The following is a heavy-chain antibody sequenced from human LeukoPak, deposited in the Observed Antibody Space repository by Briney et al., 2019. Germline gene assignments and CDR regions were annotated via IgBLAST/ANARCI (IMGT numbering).Heavy chain of an antibody. J-gene: IGHJ6*03. CDR3: AKEGQVGYSYGLYYYYYMDV. V-gene: IGHV3-30-3*01. CDR1: GFTFSSYA. CDR2: ISYDGSNK. D-gene: IGHD5-18*01. Sequence: GGSLRLSCAASGFTFSSYAMHWVRQAPGKGLEWVAVISYDGSNKYYADSVKGRFTISRDNSKNTLYLQMNSLRAEDTAVYYCAKEGQVGYSYGLYYYYYMDVWGKGTTVTVSS.